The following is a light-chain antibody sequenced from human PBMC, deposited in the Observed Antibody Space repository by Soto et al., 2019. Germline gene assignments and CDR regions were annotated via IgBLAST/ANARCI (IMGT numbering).Light chain of an antibody. CDR3: HQYGSSPPT. J-gene: IGKJ2*01. V-gene: IGKV3-20*01. Sequence: EIVLTQSPGTLSLSPGERATLSCRASQSIANYYLAWYQPKPGQTPRLLIYGASSRATGIPDRFSGSGSGTDFTLTISGLEPDDFAVYYCHQYGSSPPTFGQGTKLEIK. CDR2: GAS. CDR1: QSIANYY.